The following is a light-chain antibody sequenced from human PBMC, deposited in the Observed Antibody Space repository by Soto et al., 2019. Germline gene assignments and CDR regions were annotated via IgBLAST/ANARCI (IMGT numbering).Light chain of an antibody. CDR2: GAS. Sequence: EIVLTQSPGTLSLCPGERATLSCRASQSVSSIYVAWYQQKPGQAPRLLIYGASSRATGIPDRFSGSGSGTYFTLTISRLAPEDLAVYYCQQYGSSRWTFGQGTKVEI. V-gene: IGKV3-20*01. J-gene: IGKJ1*01. CDR1: QSVSSIY. CDR3: QQYGSSRWT.